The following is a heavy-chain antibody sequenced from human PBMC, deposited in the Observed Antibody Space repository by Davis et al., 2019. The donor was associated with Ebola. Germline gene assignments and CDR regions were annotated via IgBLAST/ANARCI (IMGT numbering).Heavy chain of an antibody. CDR3: ARPDVQWLDIGY. J-gene: IGHJ4*02. CDR2: IYYSGST. V-gene: IGHV4-59*04. D-gene: IGHD6-19*01. Sequence: SETLSLTCTVSGGSISSYYWSWIRQPPGKGLEWIGYIYYSGSTYYNPSLKSRVTISVDTSKNQFSLKLSSVTAADTAVYYCARPDVQWLDIGYWGQGTLVTVSS. CDR1: GGSISSYY.